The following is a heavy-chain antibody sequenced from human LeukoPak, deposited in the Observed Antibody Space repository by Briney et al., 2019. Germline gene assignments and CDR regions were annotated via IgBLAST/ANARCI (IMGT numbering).Heavy chain of an antibody. V-gene: IGHV3-30*18. Sequence: PGRSLRLSCAASGFTFSSYGMHWVRQAPGKGLEWVAVISYDGSNKYYADSVKGRFTISRDNSKNTLYLQMNSLRAEDTAVYYCAKDCRYYDILTGYTYPHLCYYGMDVWGQGTTVTVSS. D-gene: IGHD3-9*01. CDR3: AKDCRYYDILTGYTYPHLCYYGMDV. CDR1: GFTFSSYG. J-gene: IGHJ6*02. CDR2: ISYDGSNK.